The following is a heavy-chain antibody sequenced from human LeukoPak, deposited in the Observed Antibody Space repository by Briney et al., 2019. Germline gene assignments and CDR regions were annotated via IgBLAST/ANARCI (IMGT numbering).Heavy chain of an antibody. V-gene: IGHV4-59*01. Sequence: SETLSLACTVSGGSISTYYWSWIRQSPGKGLEWIGYIYSSGSTNYNPSLKSRVTISVDTSKNQFFLKLGSVTAADTAVYYCARGNPGYGEPYYFDTWGQGTLVTVSS. CDR1: GGSISTYY. CDR2: IYSSGST. CDR3: ARGNPGYGEPYYFDT. J-gene: IGHJ4*02. D-gene: IGHD4-17*01.